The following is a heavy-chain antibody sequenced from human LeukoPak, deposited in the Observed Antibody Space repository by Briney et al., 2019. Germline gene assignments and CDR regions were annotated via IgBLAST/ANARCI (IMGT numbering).Heavy chain of an antibody. V-gene: IGHV1-69*13. CDR2: IIPIFGTA. CDR3: ARDSEPYGSGSRGY. CDR1: GGTFSSYA. D-gene: IGHD3-10*01. J-gene: IGHJ4*02. Sequence: SVTVSCKASGGTFSSYAISWVRQAPGQGLEWMGGIIPIFGTANYAQKFQGRVTITADESTSTAYMELSSLRSEDTAVYYCARDSEPYGSGSRGYWGQGTLVTVSS.